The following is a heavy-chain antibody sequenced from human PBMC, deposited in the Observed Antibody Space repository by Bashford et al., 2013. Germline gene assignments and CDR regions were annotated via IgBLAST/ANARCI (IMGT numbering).Heavy chain of an antibody. J-gene: IGHJ3*01. CDR1: GGSINGHY. V-gene: IGHV4-59*11. CDR3: VTKXSFPXRLTIWFSTYV. Sequence: SETLSLTCTVSGGSINGHYWSWIRQPPGKGLEWIAYIYHSGSTNYNPSFKNRVTISVDTSKNQFSLKLSLVFDRWPDTGPWYYVVTKXSFPXRLTIWFSTYVGGQG. CDR2: IYHSGST. D-gene: IGHD2-21*02.